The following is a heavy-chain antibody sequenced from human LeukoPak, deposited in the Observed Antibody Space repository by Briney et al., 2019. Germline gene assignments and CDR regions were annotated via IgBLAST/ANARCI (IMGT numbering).Heavy chain of an antibody. CDR2: ISGSGGST. D-gene: IGHD2-21*02. CDR3: ARAYCGGDCYGYFDY. V-gene: IGHV3-23*01. J-gene: IGHJ4*02. CDR1: GFTFSSYA. Sequence: PGGSLRLSCAASGFTFSSYAMSWVRQAPGKGPEWVSAISGSGGSTYYADSVKGRFTISRDNSKNTLYLQMNSLRAEDTAVYYCARAYCGGDCYGYFDYWGQGTLVTVSS.